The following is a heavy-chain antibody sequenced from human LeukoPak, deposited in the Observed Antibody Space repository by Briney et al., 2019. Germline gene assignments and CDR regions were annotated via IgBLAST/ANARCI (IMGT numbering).Heavy chain of an antibody. Sequence: SETLSLTCTVSGGFITTNDYYWGWIRQPPGRGLEWLGRTSFNNPSSKSRVTISVDTSKNQFSLDLTSVTAADTAVYYCARLSYSTGWWAFDIWGQGTMVTVSS. V-gene: IGHV4-39*01. CDR1: GGFITTNDYY. J-gene: IGHJ3*02. CDR2: TSF. CDR3: ARLSYSTGWWAFDI. D-gene: IGHD6-19*01.